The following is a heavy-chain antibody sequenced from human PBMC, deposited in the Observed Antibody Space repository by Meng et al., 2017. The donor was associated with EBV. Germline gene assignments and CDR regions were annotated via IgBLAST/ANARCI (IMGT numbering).Heavy chain of an antibody. Sequence: QVPVVQVGAEVKKPGASVTVSCKASGYTFTSYDNNWVRQATGQGLEWMGWMNPNSGNTGYAQKFQGRVTMTRNTSISTAYMELSSLRSEDTAVYYCARGPYYYDSSGYYYGEFDPWGQGTLVTVSS. V-gene: IGHV1-8*01. D-gene: IGHD3-22*01. J-gene: IGHJ5*02. CDR3: ARGPYYYDSSGYYYGEFDP. CDR2: MNPNSGNT. CDR1: GYTFTSYD.